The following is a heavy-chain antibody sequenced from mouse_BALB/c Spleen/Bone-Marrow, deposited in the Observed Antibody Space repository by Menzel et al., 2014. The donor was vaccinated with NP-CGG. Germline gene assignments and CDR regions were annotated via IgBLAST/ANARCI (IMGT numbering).Heavy chain of an antibody. CDR1: DYSFTSYW. J-gene: IGHJ1*01. Sequence: QVQLQQSGAELVRPGASVKLSCRASDYSFTSYWVNWVKQRPGQGLEWIGMIHPSDSETRLNQKFKDKATLTVDKSSSTASMQLSSPTSEDSAVYYCARGGYDGWYFDVWCAGTTATVSS. CDR3: ARGGYDGWYFDV. V-gene: IGHV1-74*01. D-gene: IGHD2-2*01. CDR2: IHPSDSET.